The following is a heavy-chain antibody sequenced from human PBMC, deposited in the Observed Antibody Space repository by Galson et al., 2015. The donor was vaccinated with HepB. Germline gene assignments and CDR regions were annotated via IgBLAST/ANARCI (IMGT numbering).Heavy chain of an antibody. D-gene: IGHD1-26*01. Sequence: SLRLSCAASGFTFSSYAMRWVRQAPGKGLEWVSSISGSGDKTNYADSVKGRFTISRDNSKNTLYLQMNSLRAEDTAVYYCAKPGSYSGNYFASWGQGTLVTVSS. V-gene: IGHV3-23*01. CDR1: GFTFSSYA. CDR2: ISGSGDKT. CDR3: AKPGSYSGNYFAS. J-gene: IGHJ4*02.